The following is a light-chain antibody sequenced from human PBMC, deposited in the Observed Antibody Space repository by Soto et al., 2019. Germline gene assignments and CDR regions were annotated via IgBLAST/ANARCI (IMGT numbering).Light chain of an antibody. CDR2: AAS. CDR3: QQSYSIPWT. Sequence: VQMTQSPSSLSASVGDRVTITCRASQSISSYLNWYQQKPGKAPKLLIYAASSLQSGVPSRFSGSGSGTDFTLTISRLQPEEFATYYCQQSYSIPWTFGQGTKVDIK. V-gene: IGKV1-39*01. CDR1: QSISSY. J-gene: IGKJ1*01.